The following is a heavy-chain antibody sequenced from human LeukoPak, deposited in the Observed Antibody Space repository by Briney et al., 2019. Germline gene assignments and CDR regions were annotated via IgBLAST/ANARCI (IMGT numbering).Heavy chain of an antibody. CDR1: GGSISSYY. Sequence: SETLSLTCTVSGGSISSYYWSWIRQPPGKGLEWIGSNYHSGSTYYNPSLKSRVTISVDTSKNQFSLKLSSVTAADTAVYYCARVWYDSSGYYPYYFDYWGQGTLVTVSS. V-gene: IGHV4-38-2*02. D-gene: IGHD3-22*01. CDR3: ARVWYDSSGYYPYYFDY. CDR2: NYHSGST. J-gene: IGHJ4*02.